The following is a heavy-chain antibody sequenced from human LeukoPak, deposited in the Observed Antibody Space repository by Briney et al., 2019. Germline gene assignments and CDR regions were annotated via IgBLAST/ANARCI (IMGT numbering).Heavy chain of an antibody. J-gene: IGHJ4*02. V-gene: IGHV3-21*01. CDR3: ARDQEYSSSSFDY. D-gene: IGHD6-6*01. CDR2: ISSSSSYI. CDR1: GFTFSNYA. Sequence: PGGSLRLSCAASGFTFSNYAMSWVRQAPGKGLEWVSSISSSSSYIYYADSVKGRFTISRDNAKNSLYLQMNSLRAEDTAVYYCARDQEYSSSSFDYWGQGTLVTVSS.